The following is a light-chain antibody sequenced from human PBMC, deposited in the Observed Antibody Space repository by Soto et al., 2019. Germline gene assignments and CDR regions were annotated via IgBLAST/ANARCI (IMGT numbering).Light chain of an antibody. J-gene: IGLJ2*01. V-gene: IGLV2-14*03. CDR1: SSDVGGYNY. Sequence: QSALTQPASVSGSPGQSITISCTGTSSDVGGYNYVSWYQQHPGRAPKVMIYGVRNRPSGVSNRFSGSKSGNTASLTISGLQAEDEADYYCSSYTTSGTRVFGGGTKVTVL. CDR2: GVR. CDR3: SSYTTSGTRV.